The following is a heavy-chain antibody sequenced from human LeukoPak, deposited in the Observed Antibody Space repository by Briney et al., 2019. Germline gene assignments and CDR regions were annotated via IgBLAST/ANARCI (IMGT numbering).Heavy chain of an antibody. D-gene: IGHD1-26*01. CDR3: ARDLGWGELPGWFDP. CDR1: GFTFSSYA. J-gene: IGHJ5*02. Sequence: GGSLRLSCAASGFTFSSYAMSWVRQAPGKGLEWVSTISGIGDSTFYADSVKGRFTISSDNSKNSLYLQMNSLRAEDTAVYYCARDLGWGELPGWFDPWGQGTLVTVSS. V-gene: IGHV3-23*01. CDR2: ISGIGDST.